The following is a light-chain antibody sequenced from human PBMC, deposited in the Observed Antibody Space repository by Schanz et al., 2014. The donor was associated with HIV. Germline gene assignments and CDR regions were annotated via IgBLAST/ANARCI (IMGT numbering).Light chain of an antibody. Sequence: QSVLTQPPSVSAAPGQKVTISCSGSSSNIGNNYVSWYQQFPGTAPKLLIYANTNRPSGVPDRFSGSKSGTSVSLAITDLQAEDEADYYCQSYDSGLSGILFGGGTKLTVL. CDR2: ANT. V-gene: IGLV1-40*01. J-gene: IGLJ2*01. CDR1: SSNIGNNY. CDR3: QSYDSGLSGIL.